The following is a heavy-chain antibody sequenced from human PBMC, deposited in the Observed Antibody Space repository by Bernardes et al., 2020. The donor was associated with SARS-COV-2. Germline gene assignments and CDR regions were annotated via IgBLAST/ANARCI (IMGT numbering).Heavy chain of an antibody. V-gene: IGHV4-39*01. CDR3: ARRRYCSSTGCPWGFDY. D-gene: IGHD2-2*01. J-gene: IGHJ4*02. CDR2: IYYSGTT. Sequence: SETLSLTCTVSGGSISSSSYYWGRIRQPPGLGLEWIGSIYYSGTTYYNPYLKSRVTISVDTYKNQFSLKLSSVTAADTAVYYCARRRYCSSTGCPWGFDYWGQGTLVTVSS. CDR1: GGSISSSSYY.